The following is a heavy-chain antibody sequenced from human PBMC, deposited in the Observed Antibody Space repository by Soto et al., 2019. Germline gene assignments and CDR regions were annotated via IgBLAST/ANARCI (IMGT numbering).Heavy chain of an antibody. D-gene: IGHD2-15*01. J-gene: IGHJ6*02. Sequence: QITLKESGPTLVKPTQTLTLTCTCTGFSLNAGGMGVGWIRQPPGKALEWLALMYWDENKFYSTSLKSRLTSAKDTSQTHVVLTLTQMNPVETDTYFSARKYCAGGNGFRLGGCYYGMDVWGQGTTVTVSS. CDR1: GFSLNAGGMG. CDR2: MYWDENK. CDR3: ARKYCAGGNGFRLGGCYYGMDV. V-gene: IGHV2-5*02.